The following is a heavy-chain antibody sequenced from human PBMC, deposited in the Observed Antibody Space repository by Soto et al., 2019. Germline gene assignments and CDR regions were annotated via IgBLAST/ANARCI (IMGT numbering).Heavy chain of an antibody. CDR3: VRGMNPLF. J-gene: IGHJ4*01. CDR1: GFTLRTYT. V-gene: IGHV3-21*06. CDR2: ISISSSDR. Sequence: EVQLVESGGGLVKPGGYLRLSCAASGFTLRTYTMNWVRQAPGKGLEWVSSISISSSDRYYADSVRGRFTISRDNAKNALYLQMNSLRADDTAVYFCVRGMNPLFGGQGTLVTVSS.